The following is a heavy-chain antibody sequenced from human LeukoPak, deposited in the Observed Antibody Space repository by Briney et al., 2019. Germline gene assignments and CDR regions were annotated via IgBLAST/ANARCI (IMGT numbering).Heavy chain of an antibody. Sequence: SSQTLSFTCTVSGGSISSGGYYWSWIRQPPGKGLEWIGYIYHSGSTYYNPSLKSRVTISVDRSKNQFSLKLSSVTAADTAVYYCARALEQQLVPNFDYWGQGTLVTVSS. D-gene: IGHD6-13*01. J-gene: IGHJ4*02. CDR2: IYHSGST. CDR1: GGSISSGGYY. V-gene: IGHV4-30-2*01. CDR3: ARALEQQLVPNFDY.